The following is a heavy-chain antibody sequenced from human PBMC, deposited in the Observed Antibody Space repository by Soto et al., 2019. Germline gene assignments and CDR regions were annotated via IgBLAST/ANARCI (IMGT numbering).Heavy chain of an antibody. CDR1: GYIFTNYY. CDR2: ISAYNGNT. D-gene: IGHD6-13*01. V-gene: IGHV1-18*04. J-gene: IGHJ4*02. CDR3: ARKVSSWDLDY. Sequence: GASVKVSCKASGYIFTNYYMHWVRQAPGQGLEWMGWISAYNGNTNYAQKLQGRVTMTTDTSTGTAYMELRSLRSDDTAVYYCARKVSSWDLDYWGQGTLVTVSS.